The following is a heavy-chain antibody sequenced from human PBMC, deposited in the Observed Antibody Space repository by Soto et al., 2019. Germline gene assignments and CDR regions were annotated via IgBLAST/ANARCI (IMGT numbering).Heavy chain of an antibody. D-gene: IGHD1-26*01. J-gene: IGHJ4*02. CDR3: ARGVSAGVDF. CDR2: MEPSTGRT. CDR1: GYSFTSLD. V-gene: IGHV1-8*01. Sequence: ASVKVSCKASGYSFTSLDINWVRQTAGQGLEWMGWMEPSTGRTGYAQKFQGRVTMTRDTSINTAYMELTTLTSDDTAFYYCARGVSAGVDFWGQGTLVTVSS.